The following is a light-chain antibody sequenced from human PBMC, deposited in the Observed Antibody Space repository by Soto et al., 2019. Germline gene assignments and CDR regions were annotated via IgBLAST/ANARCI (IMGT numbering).Light chain of an antibody. CDR1: ISDIGGYNF. J-gene: IGLJ2*01. Sequence: QSALTQPASVSGSPGQSITISCTGTISDIGGYNFLSWYQHHPGKAPKLVIYDVNNRPSGISYRFSGSKPGNTASLTISGLQAEDEADYYCTSYTRTTTVVFGGGTKLTVL. V-gene: IGLV2-14*01. CDR2: DVN. CDR3: TSYTRTTTVV.